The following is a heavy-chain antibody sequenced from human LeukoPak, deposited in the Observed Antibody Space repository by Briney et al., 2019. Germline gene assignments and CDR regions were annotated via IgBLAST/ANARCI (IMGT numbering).Heavy chain of an antibody. V-gene: IGHV3-21*01. CDR3: ARDPRIAVAGNPWFGP. CDR1: GFTFSSYS. CDR2: ISSSSSYI. J-gene: IGHJ5*02. Sequence: GGSLRLSCAASGFTFSSYSMNWVRQAPGKGLEWVSSISSSSSYIYYADSVKGRFTISRDNAKNSLYLQMDSLRAEDTAVYYCARDPRIAVAGNPWFGPWGQGTLVTVSS. D-gene: IGHD6-19*01.